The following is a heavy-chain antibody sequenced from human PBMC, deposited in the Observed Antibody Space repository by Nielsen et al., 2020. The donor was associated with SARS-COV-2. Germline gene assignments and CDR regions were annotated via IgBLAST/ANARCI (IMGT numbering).Heavy chain of an antibody. Sequence: GGSLRLSCAASGFIFNNYDMLWVRQAPGKGLEWVAVIWSDGTIKYYGDSVQGRVTISRDNSKNTLDLHMNSLRVEDTARYYCARLDDDYFIDHWGQGTLVTVS. CDR3: ARLDDDYFIDH. CDR2: IWSDGTIK. D-gene: IGHD4-17*01. CDR1: GFIFNNYD. J-gene: IGHJ4*02. V-gene: IGHV3-33*01.